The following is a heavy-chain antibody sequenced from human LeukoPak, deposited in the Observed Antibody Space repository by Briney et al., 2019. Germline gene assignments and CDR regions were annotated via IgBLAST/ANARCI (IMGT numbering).Heavy chain of an antibody. CDR3: ARRWELLNFDY. CDR2: INPNSGGT. Sequence: ASVKVSCKTSGYSFIGYYMHWVRQAPGQGLEWMGWINPNSGGTNYAQKFQGRVTMTRDTSISTVYMELNRLRSDDTAVYYCARRWELLNFDYWGQGTLVTVSS. V-gene: IGHV1-2*02. D-gene: IGHD1-26*01. J-gene: IGHJ4*02. CDR1: GYSFIGYY.